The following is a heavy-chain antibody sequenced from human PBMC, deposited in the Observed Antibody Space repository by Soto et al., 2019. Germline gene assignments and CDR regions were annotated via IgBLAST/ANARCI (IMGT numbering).Heavy chain of an antibody. CDR2: ISYDGSNK. D-gene: IGHD4-17*01. CDR3: AKDDYGDYVDYYDGMDV. V-gene: IGHV3-30*18. Sequence: QVQLVESGGGVVQPGRSLRLSCAASGFTFSSYGMHWVRQAPGKGLEWVAVISYDGSNKYYADSVKGRFTISRDNSKNTLYLQLNSLRAEDTAVYYCAKDDYGDYVDYYDGMDVWGQGTTVTVSS. CDR1: GFTFSSYG. J-gene: IGHJ6*02.